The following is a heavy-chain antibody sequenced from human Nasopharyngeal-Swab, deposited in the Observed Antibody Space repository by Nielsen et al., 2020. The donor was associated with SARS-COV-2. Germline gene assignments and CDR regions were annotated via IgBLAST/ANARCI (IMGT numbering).Heavy chain of an antibody. D-gene: IGHD5-24*01. V-gene: IGHV3-33*01. CDR1: GFTFTSYA. J-gene: IGHJ6*01. CDR2: IWYDGSNK. CDR3: ARDIQMGGMDV. Sequence: GGSLRLSCATSGFTFTSYAMHWVRQAPGKGLQWVALIWYDGSNKYYADSVRGRFTISRDNSKNTLSLQMNSLRAEDTAVYYCARDIQMGGMDVWGQGTTVTVSS.